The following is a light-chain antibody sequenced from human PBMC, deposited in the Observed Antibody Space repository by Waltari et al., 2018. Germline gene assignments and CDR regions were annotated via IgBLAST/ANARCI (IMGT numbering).Light chain of an antibody. CDR2: EDS. J-gene: IGLJ3*02. Sequence: QSALTQPAPVSGSPGQSITISCPGTSSDVGSYNLVSWYQQHPGKAPKLMIYEDSKRPSGVSNRFSGSKSGNTASLTISGLQAEDEADYYCCSYAGSSTLVFGGGTKLTVL. V-gene: IGLV2-23*01. CDR1: SSDVGSYNL. CDR3: CSYAGSSTLV.